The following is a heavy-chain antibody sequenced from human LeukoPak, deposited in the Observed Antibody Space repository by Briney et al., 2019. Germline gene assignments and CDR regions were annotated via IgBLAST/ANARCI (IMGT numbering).Heavy chain of an antibody. CDR2: FDPEDGET. CDR3: ATRLGIIGGGGY. J-gene: IGHJ4*02. CDR1: GYTLTELS. Sequence: GASVKVSCKVSGYTLTELSMHWVRQAPGKGPEWMGGFDPEDGETIFAQKFQGRVTMTEDTSTDTAYMELSSLRSEDTAVYYCATRLGIIGGGGYWGQGTLVTVSS. D-gene: IGHD3-16*01. V-gene: IGHV1-24*01.